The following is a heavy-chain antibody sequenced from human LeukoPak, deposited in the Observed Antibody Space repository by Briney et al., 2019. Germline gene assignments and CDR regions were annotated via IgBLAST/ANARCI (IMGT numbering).Heavy chain of an antibody. V-gene: IGHV3-48*01. CDR1: GFTFSSYE. D-gene: IGHD3-9*01. Sequence: GGSLRLSCAASGFTFSSYEMNWVRQAPGKGLEWVSYSSSSGTTIHYADSVKGRFTISRDNSKNTLYLQMNSLRAEDTAVYYCARDILTGPYYGMDVWGQGTTVTVSS. J-gene: IGHJ6*02. CDR3: ARDILTGPYYGMDV. CDR2: SSSSGTTI.